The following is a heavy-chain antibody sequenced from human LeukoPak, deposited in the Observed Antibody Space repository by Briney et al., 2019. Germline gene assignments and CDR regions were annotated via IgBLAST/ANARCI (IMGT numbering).Heavy chain of an antibody. CDR2: INHSAST. CDR1: GWSFSGYY. CDR3: ARGITYDVWSGYLGDYDFYMDV. V-gene: IGHV4-34*01. J-gene: IGHJ6*03. Sequence: SETLSLTSAVYGWSFSGYYWSRIRQPPGKGLEWIGEINHSASTNYNPSLKSRVTISVDTSKNQFSLKLSSVTAATTAVYYIARGITYDVWSGYLGDYDFYMDVWAKRTTVSV. D-gene: IGHD3-3*01.